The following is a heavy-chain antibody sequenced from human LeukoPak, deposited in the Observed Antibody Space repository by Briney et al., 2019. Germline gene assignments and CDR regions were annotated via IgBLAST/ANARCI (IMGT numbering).Heavy chain of an antibody. J-gene: IGHJ6*02. CDR2: IISGTYI. CDR1: GFTFSTYS. V-gene: IGHV3-21*01. Sequence: GESLRLSCAASGFTFSTYSMNWVRQAPGKGLEWVSSIISGTYIYYADSVKGRFTISRDNAKNSLYLQMNSLRAEDTAVYYCARDNYDFWSGYRTYGMDVWGQGTTVTVSS. CDR3: ARDNYDFWSGYRTYGMDV. D-gene: IGHD3-3*01.